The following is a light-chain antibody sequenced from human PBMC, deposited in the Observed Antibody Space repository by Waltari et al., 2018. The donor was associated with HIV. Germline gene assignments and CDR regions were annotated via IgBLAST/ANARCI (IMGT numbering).Light chain of an antibody. CDR1: TSNIGDNF. CDR2: EDD. Sequence: QSVLTQPPSVSAAPGQKVSISCSGSTSNIGDNFLSSFQQFPGTAPKLLIYEDDKRPSGIPDRFTGFKSGTSATLVITGLQTGDEAVYYCGTWDTSLSAVVFGGGTNLTVL. V-gene: IGLV1-51*02. CDR3: GTWDTSLSAVV. J-gene: IGLJ3*02.